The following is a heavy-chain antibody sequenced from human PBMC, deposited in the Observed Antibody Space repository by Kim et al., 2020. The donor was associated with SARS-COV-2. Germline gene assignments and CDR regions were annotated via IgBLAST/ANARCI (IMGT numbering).Heavy chain of an antibody. CDR3: ARQDYGDYVPDY. D-gene: IGHD4-17*01. Sequence: THNPSLQGRVTISVDTSKTQFSLKLSSVTAADTAVYYCARQDYGDYVPDYWGQGTLVTVSS. J-gene: IGHJ4*02. V-gene: IGHV4-61*07.